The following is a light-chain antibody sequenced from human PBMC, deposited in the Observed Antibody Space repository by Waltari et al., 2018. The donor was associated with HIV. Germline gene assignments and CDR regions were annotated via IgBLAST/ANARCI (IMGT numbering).Light chain of an antibody. Sequence: HSVLTQPPAVSAAPGQKVTISCSGTTSNLGNNFVCWYQKLPGTAPKLLISDKHTRPSGVSDRFSASKSATSATLDITGLHTGDEAEYYCGTWDTSLNAGVFGGGTKVSVL. CDR3: GTWDTSLNAGV. V-gene: IGLV1-51*01. CDR2: DKH. CDR1: TSNLGNNF. J-gene: IGLJ2*01.